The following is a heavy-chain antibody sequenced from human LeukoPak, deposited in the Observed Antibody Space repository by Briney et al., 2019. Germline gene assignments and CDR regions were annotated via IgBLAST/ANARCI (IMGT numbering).Heavy chain of an antibody. CDR3: AGEDVPLFKDAFDI. J-gene: IGHJ3*02. CDR1: GFSVSTFS. CDR2: FKWDGIV. V-gene: IGHV3-74*01. Sequence: GGSLRLSCAASGFSVSTFSMHWVRQAPGKGLVWVSRFKWDGIVSYADPVKGRFTISRDNAKNTVLLQMNSLRAEDTALYYCAGEDVPLFKDAFDIWGQGTMVTVSS. D-gene: IGHD2-2*01.